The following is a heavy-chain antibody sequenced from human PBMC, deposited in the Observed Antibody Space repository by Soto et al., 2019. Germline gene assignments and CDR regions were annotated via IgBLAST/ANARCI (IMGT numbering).Heavy chain of an antibody. CDR3: AREGHRGYYYYGMDV. V-gene: IGHV1-2*02. CDR2: INPNSGGT. CDR1: GYTFTGYY. D-gene: IGHD2-21*01. J-gene: IGHJ6*02. Sequence: GASVKVSCKASGYTFTGYYMHWVRQAPGQGLEWMGWINPNSGGTNYAQKFQGRVTMTRDTSISTAYMELSRLRSDDTAVYYCAREGHRGYYYYGMDVWGQGTTVTVSS.